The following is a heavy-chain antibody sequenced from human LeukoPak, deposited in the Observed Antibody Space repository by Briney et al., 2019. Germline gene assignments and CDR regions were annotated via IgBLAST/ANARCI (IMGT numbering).Heavy chain of an antibody. Sequence: PSETLPLTCTVSGGSISTYYWSWIRQPPGKGLEWIGNIYNSGSTNYNPSLKSRVTIAVDTSKNQFSLKLRSVTAADTAVYYCARDRGQWLAHYYYMDVWGKGTTVTVSS. CDR2: IYNSGST. D-gene: IGHD6-19*01. J-gene: IGHJ6*03. CDR1: GGSISTYY. CDR3: ARDRGQWLAHYYYMDV. V-gene: IGHV4-59*01.